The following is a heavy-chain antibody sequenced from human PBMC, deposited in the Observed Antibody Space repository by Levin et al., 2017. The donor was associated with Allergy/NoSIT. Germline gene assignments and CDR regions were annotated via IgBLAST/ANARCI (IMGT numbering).Heavy chain of an antibody. Sequence: SQTLSLTCTVSGGSISSNSCTWGWIRQPPGKGLDWIGTIHYSGTTYYNPSLKNRVTISVDTSKNQFSLDLSSVTAADTAVYYCVRLPTGYPNWFDRWGQGTLVTVSS. J-gene: IGHJ5*02. CDR1: GGSISSNSCT. CDR2: IHYSGTT. D-gene: IGHD5-12*01. V-gene: IGHV4-39*01. CDR3: VRLPTGYPNWFDR.